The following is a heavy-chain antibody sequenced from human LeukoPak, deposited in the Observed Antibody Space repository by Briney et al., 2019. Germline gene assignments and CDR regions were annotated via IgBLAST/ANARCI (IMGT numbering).Heavy chain of an antibody. CDR3: ARLWSGSYLGYFDY. D-gene: IGHD1-26*01. V-gene: IGHV4-39*01. Sequence: PSETLSLTCTVSGGSISSSSYYWGWIRQPPGKGLEWIGSIYYSGSTYYNPSLKSRFTISVDTSKNQFSLKLSSVTAADTAVYYCARLWSGSYLGYFDYWGQGTLVTVSS. CDR2: IYYSGST. J-gene: IGHJ4*02. CDR1: GGSISSSSYY.